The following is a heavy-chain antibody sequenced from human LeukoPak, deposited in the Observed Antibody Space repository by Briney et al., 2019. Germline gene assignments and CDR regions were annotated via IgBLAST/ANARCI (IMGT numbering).Heavy chain of an antibody. Sequence: VKPSETLSLTCTVSGGSISSYYWVWIRQPPGKGLEWIGYIYYSGSTNYNPSLKSRVTISVDTSKNQFSLKLSSVTAADTAVYYCARGASITIFGVAGGGDYFDYWGQGTLVTVSS. J-gene: IGHJ4*02. CDR2: IYYSGST. V-gene: IGHV4-59*01. D-gene: IGHD3-3*01. CDR3: ARGASITIFGVAGGGDYFDY. CDR1: GGSISSYY.